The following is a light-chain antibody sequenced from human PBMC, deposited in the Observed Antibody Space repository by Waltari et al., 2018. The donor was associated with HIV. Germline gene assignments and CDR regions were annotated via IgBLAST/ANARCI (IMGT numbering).Light chain of an antibody. V-gene: IGKV1-39*01. CDR1: QNIDTF. Sequence: DIQMTQSPPSLSASVGGRVTITCRPSQNIDTFVSWYQQKPGEAPRLPISGASAVQSGVPSRFSGSGSGTDFTLTISSLQPEDFATYFCLQTYITPLTFGPGTKVDVK. CDR3: LQTYITPLT. CDR2: GAS. J-gene: IGKJ3*01.